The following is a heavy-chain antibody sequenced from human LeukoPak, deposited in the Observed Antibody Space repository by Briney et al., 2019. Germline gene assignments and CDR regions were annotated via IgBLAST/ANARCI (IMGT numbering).Heavy chain of an antibody. V-gene: IGHV3-23*01. CDR1: GFTFSIYA. CDR2: VSGSGHST. J-gene: IGHJ6*04. CDR3: AELGITMIGGV. Sequence: PGGSLRLSCAASGFTFSIYAMSWVRQAPGKGLEWVSTVSGSGHSTFYADSVKGRFTISRDNSKNTLYLQMSSLRAEDTAVYYCAELGITMIGGVWGKGTTVTISS. D-gene: IGHD3-10*02.